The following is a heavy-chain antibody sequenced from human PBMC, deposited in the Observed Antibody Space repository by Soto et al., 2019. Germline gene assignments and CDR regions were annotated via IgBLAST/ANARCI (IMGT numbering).Heavy chain of an antibody. V-gene: IGHV3-15*07. CDR3: TGLWFGEIYNY. CDR2: IKNKNDGGTT. J-gene: IGHJ4*01. Sequence: EVELVESGGGLVKPGGSLTLSCAASGFSFKNAWMNWVRQAPGKGLEWVGRIKNKNDGGTTDYAAFVKGSFTISRDASEITLYLHMNGLKTEDTGVYFCTGLWFGEIYNYWGQGSLVTVSS. CDR1: GFSFKNAW. D-gene: IGHD3-10*01.